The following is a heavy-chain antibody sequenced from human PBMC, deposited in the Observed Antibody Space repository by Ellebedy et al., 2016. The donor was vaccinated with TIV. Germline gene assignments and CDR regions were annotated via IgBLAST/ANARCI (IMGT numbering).Heavy chain of an antibody. CDR2: INAGNGNT. D-gene: IGHD4-17*01. Sequence: AASVKVSCKASGYTFTSYAMHWVRQAPGQRLEWMGWINAGNGNTKYSQKFQGRVTITRDTSASTAYMELSSLRSEDTAVYYCARDRDYETFDYWGQGTLVTVSS. CDR1: GYTFTSYA. CDR3: ARDRDYETFDY. V-gene: IGHV1-3*01. J-gene: IGHJ4*02.